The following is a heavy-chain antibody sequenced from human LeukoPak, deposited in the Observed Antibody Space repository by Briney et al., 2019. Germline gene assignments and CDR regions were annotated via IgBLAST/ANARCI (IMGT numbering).Heavy chain of an antibody. D-gene: IGHD4/OR15-4a*01. CDR3: ARGGAALFDY. CDR2: IYYSGST. Sequence: SETLSLTCTVSGGSISSYYWSWIRQPPGKGLEWIGYIYYSGSTNYNPSLKSRVTISVDTSKNQFSLKLSSVTAADTAVYYCARGGAALFDYWGQGTLVTVSS. J-gene: IGHJ4*02. V-gene: IGHV4-59*01. CDR1: GGSISSYY.